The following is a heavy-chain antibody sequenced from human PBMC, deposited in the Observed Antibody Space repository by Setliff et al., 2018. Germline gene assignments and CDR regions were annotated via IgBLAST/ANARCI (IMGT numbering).Heavy chain of an antibody. CDR2: LHTSGST. V-gene: IGHV4-61*02. J-gene: IGHJ4*02. Sequence: PSETLSLTCAVSGASISSGSYYWSWIRQPAGKGLEWVGRLHTSGSTNYNPSLKSRVNMSIDTSKNQFSLKLSSVTAADAALYYCAASRAYTGAVEEWFLPKTLDFWGQGSPVTVSS. D-gene: IGHD3-10*01. CDR1: GASISSGSYY. CDR3: AASRAYTGAVEEWFLPKTLDF.